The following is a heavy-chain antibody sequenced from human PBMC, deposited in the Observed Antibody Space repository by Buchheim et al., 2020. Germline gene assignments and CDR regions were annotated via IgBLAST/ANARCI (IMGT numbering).Heavy chain of an antibody. V-gene: IGHV3-30*18. J-gene: IGHJ4*02. CDR3: AKDARMYYFDY. CDR2: ISYDGGNK. Sequence: QVQLVESGGGVVQPGRSLRLSCAASGFTFSSYGMHWVRQAPGKGLEWVAVISYDGGNKYYADSVKGRFTISRDNSKNTLYLQMNSLRAEDTAVYYCAKDARMYYFDYWGQGTL. D-gene: IGHD2-15*01. CDR1: GFTFSSYG.